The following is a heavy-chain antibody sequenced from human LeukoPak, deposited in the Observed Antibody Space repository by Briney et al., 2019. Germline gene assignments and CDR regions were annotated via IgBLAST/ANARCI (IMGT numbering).Heavy chain of an antibody. Sequence: GGPLTLSCAASGVTFSSYWMHWVRHVPGKGLVWVSRINRERGTTTYADSVKGRFTISRDNAKNTLYLQMNSLRAEDTAVYFCTRDLTGGDDYWGQGTLVTVSS. J-gene: IGHJ4*02. CDR1: GVTFSSYW. D-gene: IGHD7-27*01. V-gene: IGHV3-74*03. CDR3: TRDLTGGDDY. CDR2: INRERGTT.